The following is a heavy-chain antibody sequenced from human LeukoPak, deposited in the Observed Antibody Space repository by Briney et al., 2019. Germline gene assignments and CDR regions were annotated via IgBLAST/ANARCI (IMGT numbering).Heavy chain of an antibody. CDR3: ARDLHCSGGSRYSGLHY. CDR2: ISYDGSYK. CDR1: GFTFSNFA. D-gene: IGHD2-15*01. V-gene: IGHV3-30*04. J-gene: IGHJ4*02. Sequence: GRSLRLSCAASGFTFSNFAMHWVRQAPGKGLEWVSVISYDGSYKYYADSVKGRFTISRDNSKNTLYLQMNSLRPEDTAVYYCARDLHCSGGSRYSGLHYWGQGTLVTVSS.